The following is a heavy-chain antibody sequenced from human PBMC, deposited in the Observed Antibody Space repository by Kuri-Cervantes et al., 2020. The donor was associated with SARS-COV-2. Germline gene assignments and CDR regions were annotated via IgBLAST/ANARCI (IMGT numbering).Heavy chain of an antibody. Sequence: SETLSLTCTVSGGSISSSSYYWGWIRQPPGKGLEWIGSIYYSGSTNYNPSLKSRVTISVDTSKNQFSLKLSSVTAADTAVYYCARGGPRITMVRGIPGWFDPWGQGTLVTVSS. CDR2: IYYSGST. V-gene: IGHV4-39*07. CDR3: ARGGPRITMVRGIPGWFDP. CDR1: GGSISSSSYY. D-gene: IGHD3-10*01. J-gene: IGHJ5*02.